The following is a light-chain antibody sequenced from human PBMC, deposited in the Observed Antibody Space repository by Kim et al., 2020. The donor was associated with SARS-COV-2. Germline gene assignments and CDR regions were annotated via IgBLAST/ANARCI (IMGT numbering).Light chain of an antibody. J-gene: IGLJ2*01. CDR2: DVT. V-gene: IGLV2-14*03. Sequence: GQSLTISCTGSNSDVGGYNYVSWYQQYPDKVPRLMIYDVTNRPSGVSNRFSGSKSGNTASLTISGLRAEDEAVYYCSSYSSSSTLVFGGGTQLTVL. CDR1: NSDVGGYNY. CDR3: SSYSSSSTLV.